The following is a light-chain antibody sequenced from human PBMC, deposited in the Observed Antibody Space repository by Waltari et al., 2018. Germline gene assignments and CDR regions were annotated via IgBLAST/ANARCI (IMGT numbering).Light chain of an antibody. J-gene: IGLJ3*02. V-gene: IGLV2-23*02. CDR2: GVN. CDR3: SSYAGSVV. CDR1: SQDNWSFNV. Sequence: QASLTPPSPLSGSRCQAVTIPLPGSSQDNWSFNVVSWYQHHPGKAPKLLIYGVNNRPSGVSNRFSGSKSGNTASLTISGLQAEDEADYYCSSYAGSVVFGGGTKLTVL.